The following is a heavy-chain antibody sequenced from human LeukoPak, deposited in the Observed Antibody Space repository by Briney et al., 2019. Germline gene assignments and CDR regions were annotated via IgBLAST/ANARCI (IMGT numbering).Heavy chain of an antibody. CDR3: ARDGITCTRDY. D-gene: IGHD1-7*01. CDR1: GITLSNYG. V-gene: IGHV3-7*01. CDR2: IDEHGFKT. J-gene: IGHJ4*02. Sequence: PGGSLRLSCAVSGITLSNYGMSWVRQAPGKGLEWVASIDEHGFKTYYAASVTGRFTISKDTAKNSVDLQMNSLRAEDTAVYYCARDGITCTRDYWGQGALVTVSS.